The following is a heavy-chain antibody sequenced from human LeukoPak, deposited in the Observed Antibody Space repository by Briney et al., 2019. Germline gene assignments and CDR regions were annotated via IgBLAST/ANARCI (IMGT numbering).Heavy chain of an antibody. D-gene: IGHD3-16*01. J-gene: IGHJ4*02. CDR3: ARVSPPYPGNLYPGVFDY. V-gene: IGHV3-53*01. Sequence: PGGSLRLSCATSGFTVSSNYMSWVRQAPGKGLEWVSLIYSGGTTYYADSVKGRFTFSRDNSKNTVYLHMNSLRAEDTAVYYCARVSPPYPGNLYPGVFDYWGQGALVTVSS. CDR2: IYSGGTT. CDR1: GFTVSSNY.